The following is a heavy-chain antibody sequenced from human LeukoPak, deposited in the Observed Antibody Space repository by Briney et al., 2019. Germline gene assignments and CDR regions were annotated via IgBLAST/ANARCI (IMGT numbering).Heavy chain of an antibody. V-gene: IGHV4-59*11. J-gene: IGHJ5*02. D-gene: IGHD3-3*01. CDR1: GGSISSHY. CDR3: ARKMRIKIFGVVKNHWFDP. Sequence: SETLSLTCTVSGGSISSHYWSWIRQPPGKGLEWIGYIYYSGSTNYNPSLKSRVTISVDTSKNQFSLKLSSVTAADTAVYYCARKMRIKIFGVVKNHWFDPWGQGTLVTVSS. CDR2: IYYSGST.